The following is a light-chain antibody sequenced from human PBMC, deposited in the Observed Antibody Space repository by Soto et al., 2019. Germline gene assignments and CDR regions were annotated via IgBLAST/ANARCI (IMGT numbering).Light chain of an antibody. CDR3: HQANSFPRA. CDR2: TVS. CDR1: QGISSW. J-gene: IGKJ4*01. V-gene: IGKV1-12*01. Sequence: DIQMTQSPSSVSASVGDRVSITCRASQGISSWLAWYQQKPGKAPKLLIYTVSSLQSGVPSWFSGSGSGTDFTLTISSLQPEDVATYDWHQANSFPRAFGGGTKVEIK.